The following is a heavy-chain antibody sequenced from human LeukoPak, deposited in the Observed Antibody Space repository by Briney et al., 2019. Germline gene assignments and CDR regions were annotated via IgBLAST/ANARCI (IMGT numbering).Heavy chain of an antibody. V-gene: IGHV3-30*03. J-gene: IGHJ4*02. D-gene: IGHD3-22*01. CDR3: ARLIIVGVTTAPADY. CDR1: GFTFSSYG. CDR2: ISYDGSNK. Sequence: PGGSLRLSCAASGFTFSSYGMHWVRQAPGKGLEWVAVISYDGSNKYYADSVKGRFTISRDNSKNTLYLQMNSLRAEDTAVYYCARLIIVGVTTAPADYWGPGTPVTLS.